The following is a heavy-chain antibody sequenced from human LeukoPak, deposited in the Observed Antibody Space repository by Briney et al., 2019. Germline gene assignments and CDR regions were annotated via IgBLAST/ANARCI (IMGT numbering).Heavy chain of an antibody. CDR3: AREVGYSSGWYLDY. V-gene: IGHV3-53*01. Sequence: HPGGSLRLSCAASGFTVSSNYMSWVRQAPGKGLEWVSVIYSGGSTYYADSVKGRFTISRDNSKNTLYLQMNSLRAEDTAVYYCAREVGYSSGWYLDYWGQGTLATVSS. CDR1: GFTVSSNY. D-gene: IGHD6-19*01. J-gene: IGHJ4*02. CDR2: IYSGGST.